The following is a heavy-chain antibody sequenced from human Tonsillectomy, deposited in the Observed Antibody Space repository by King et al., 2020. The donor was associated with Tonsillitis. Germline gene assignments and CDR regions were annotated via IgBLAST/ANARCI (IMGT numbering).Heavy chain of an antibody. J-gene: IGHJ6*02. D-gene: IGHD5-24*01. CDR3: ARDPGDGLSGMDV. CDR2: ITISSTYI. CDR1: GFTFSSYS. V-gene: IGHV3-21*01. Sequence: VQLVESGGGLVKPGGSLRLSCAASGFTFSSYSMNWVRQAPGKGLEWVSSITISSTYIYYADSMKGRFTISRDNTKNSLYLQMNSLRAEDTAVYYCARDPGDGLSGMDVWGQGTTVTVSS.